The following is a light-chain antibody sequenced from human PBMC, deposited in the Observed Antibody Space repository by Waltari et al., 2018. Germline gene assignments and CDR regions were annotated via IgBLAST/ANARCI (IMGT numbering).Light chain of an antibody. Sequence: EIVLTQSPGTLSLSPGERATLSCRASQSVSRTLAWYQQKPGQAPRLLIYDASNRATGIPDRFSGSGSETDFSLTISRLEPEDFAVYDCQKYGTLPATFGQGTKVEVK. CDR2: DAS. CDR1: QSVSRT. V-gene: IGKV3-20*01. CDR3: QKYGTLPAT. J-gene: IGKJ1*01.